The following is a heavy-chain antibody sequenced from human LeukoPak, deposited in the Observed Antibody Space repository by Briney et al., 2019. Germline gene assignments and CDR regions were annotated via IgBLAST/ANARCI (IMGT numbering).Heavy chain of an antibody. CDR2: IYTSGST. D-gene: IGHD5-18*01. CDR3: ARAPGGYSYGSLYFDY. J-gene: IGHJ4*02. CDR1: GGSVSSHY. Sequence: PSETLSLTCTVSGGSVSSHYWTWIRQPAGKGLEWIGRIYTSGSTNYNPSLKSRVTMSVDTSKNQFSLKLSSVTAADTAVYYCARAPGGYSYGSLYFDYWGQGTLVTVSS. V-gene: IGHV4-4*07.